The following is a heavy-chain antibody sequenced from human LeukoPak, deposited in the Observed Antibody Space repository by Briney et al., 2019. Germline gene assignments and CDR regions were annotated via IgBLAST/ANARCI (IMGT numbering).Heavy chain of an antibody. CDR1: GFDFCVFT. CDR3: TRQQSGLCTNGVCSDFDY. V-gene: IGHV3-73*01. Sequence: GGSLRLSCAASGFDFCVFTMLWVRQASGKGLVWVGRNYSNRNINAAAYSEALKGRITISRDDSKNTAYLQMNSLKPEDTAVYYCTRQQSGLCTNGVCSDFDYWGQGTLVTVSS. D-gene: IGHD2-8*01. CDR2: NYSNRNINAA. J-gene: IGHJ4*02.